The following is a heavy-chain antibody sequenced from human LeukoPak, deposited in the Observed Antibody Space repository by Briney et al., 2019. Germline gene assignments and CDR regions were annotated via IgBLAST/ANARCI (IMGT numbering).Heavy chain of an antibody. CDR1: GGSFSGYY. V-gene: IGHV4-34*01. CDR3: ARGGSGSMNPDYYYYMDV. CDR2: INYSGST. D-gene: IGHD3-22*01. Sequence: SETLSLTCAVYGGSFSGYYWSWIRQPPGKGLEWIGEINYSGSTNYNPSLKSRVTISVDTSKNQFSLKLSSVTAADTAVYYCARGGSGSMNPDYYYYMDVWGKGTTVTVSS. J-gene: IGHJ6*03.